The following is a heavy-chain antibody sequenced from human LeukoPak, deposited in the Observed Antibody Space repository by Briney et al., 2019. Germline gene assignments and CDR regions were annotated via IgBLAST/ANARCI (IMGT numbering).Heavy chain of an antibody. D-gene: IGHD1/OR15-1a*01. CDR1: GLSFSGQW. V-gene: IGHV3-7*01. CDR3: AFNNNFKY. J-gene: IGHJ4*02. CDR2: IKYDGSEK. Sequence: PGGSLRLSCTASGLSFSGQWMNWVRQSPGQGLEWVANIKYDGSEKYYVDSVKGRFTISRKDAKNSLSLQMDSVRPEDTAVYYCAFNNNFKYWGQGTLVIVSS.